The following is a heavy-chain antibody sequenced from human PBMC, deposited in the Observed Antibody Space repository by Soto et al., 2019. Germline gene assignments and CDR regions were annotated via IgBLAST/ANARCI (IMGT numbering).Heavy chain of an antibody. Sequence: GGSLRLSCAASGLTFSSYAMSWVRQAPGKGLEWVSAISGSGGSTYYADSVKGRFTISRDNSKNTLYLQMNSLRAEDTAVYYCAKAPLFGDYVDYWGQGTLVTVSS. V-gene: IGHV3-23*01. CDR1: GLTFSSYA. J-gene: IGHJ4*02. CDR3: AKAPLFGDYVDY. D-gene: IGHD2-21*01. CDR2: ISGSGGST.